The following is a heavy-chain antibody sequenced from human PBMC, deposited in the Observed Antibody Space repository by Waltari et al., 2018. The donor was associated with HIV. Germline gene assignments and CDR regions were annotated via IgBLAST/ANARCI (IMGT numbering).Heavy chain of an antibody. V-gene: IGHV4-39*01. Sequence: QLQLQGSGTGLVKSSETLSLTCTVSGGSITSSSYYWGWNRQPPGKGLEWIGSMSYSGGTHHNPSLRSRLTISVDTSKNQFSLKLTSVTAADTAVYYCARSFSGYSNYFDPWGQGTLVTVSS. J-gene: IGHJ5*02. D-gene: IGHD4-4*01. CDR1: GGSITSSSYY. CDR2: MSYSGGT. CDR3: ARSFSGYSNYFDP.